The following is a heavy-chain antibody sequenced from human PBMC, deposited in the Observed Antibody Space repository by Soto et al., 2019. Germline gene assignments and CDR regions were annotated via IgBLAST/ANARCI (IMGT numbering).Heavy chain of an antibody. J-gene: IGHJ6*02. CDR1: GGTFSSYA. Sequence: GASVKVSCKASGGTFSSYAISWVRQAPGQGLEWMGWMNPNSGNAGYAQKFQGRVTMTRNTSISTAYMELSSLRSEDTAVYYCARWPDGYYYYGMDVWGQGTTVTVSS. CDR2: MNPNSGNA. V-gene: IGHV1-8*02. CDR3: ARWPDGYYYYGMDV.